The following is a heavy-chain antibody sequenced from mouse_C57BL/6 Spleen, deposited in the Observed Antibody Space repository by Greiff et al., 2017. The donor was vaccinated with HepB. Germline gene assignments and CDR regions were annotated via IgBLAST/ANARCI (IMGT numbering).Heavy chain of an antibody. CDR3: ARRGPNYGAWFAY. Sequence: QVQLQQSGAELVRPGTSVKVSCKASGYAFTNYLMEWVKQRPGQGLEWIGVINPGSGGTNYNEKFKGKATLTADKSSSTAYMQLSSLTSEDSAVYFCARRGPNYGAWFAYWGQGTLVTVSA. CDR2: INPGSGGT. J-gene: IGHJ3*01. D-gene: IGHD1-1*01. V-gene: IGHV1-54*01. CDR1: GYAFTNYL.